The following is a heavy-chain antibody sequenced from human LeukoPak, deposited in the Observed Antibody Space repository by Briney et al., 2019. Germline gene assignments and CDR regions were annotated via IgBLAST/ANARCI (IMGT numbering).Heavy chain of an antibody. CDR3: ARDGVGIIAAAGPDY. D-gene: IGHD6-13*01. CDR1: GFTFSSYA. V-gene: IGHV3-23*01. Sequence: PGGSLRLSCAASGFTFSSYAMSWVRQAPGKGLEWVSAISGSGGSTYYADSVKGRFTISRDNSKNTLYLQMNSLRAEDTAVYYCARDGVGIIAAAGPDYWGQGTLVTVSS. CDR2: ISGSGGST. J-gene: IGHJ4*02.